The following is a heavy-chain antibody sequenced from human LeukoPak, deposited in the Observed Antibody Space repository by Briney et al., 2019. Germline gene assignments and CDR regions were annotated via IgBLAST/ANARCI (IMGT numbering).Heavy chain of an antibody. CDR1: GYTFTSYS. CDR3: ARSLRRYDFWSGYPIYYYYYGMDV. Sequence: GASVKVSCKASGYTFTSYSISWVRQAPGQGLEWMGWISAYNGNTNYAQKLQGRVTMTTDTSTSTAYMELRSLRSDDTAVYYCARSLRRYDFWSGYPIYYYYYGMDVWGQGTTVTVSS. J-gene: IGHJ6*02. D-gene: IGHD3-3*01. V-gene: IGHV1-18*01. CDR2: ISAYNGNT.